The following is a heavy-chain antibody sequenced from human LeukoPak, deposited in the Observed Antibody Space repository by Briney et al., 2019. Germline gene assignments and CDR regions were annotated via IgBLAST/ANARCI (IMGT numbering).Heavy chain of an antibody. D-gene: IGHD7-27*01. CDR1: GFTFSSYS. CDR3: AKDRGSFLGVTTGDLAFDI. J-gene: IGHJ3*02. CDR2: ISSSSSTI. V-gene: IGHV3-48*04. Sequence: PGGSLRLSCAASGFTFSSYSMNWVRQAPGKGLEWVSYISSSSSTIYYADSVKGRFTISRDNAKNSLYLQMNSLRAEDMALYYCAKDRGSFLGVTTGDLAFDIWGQGTMVTVSS.